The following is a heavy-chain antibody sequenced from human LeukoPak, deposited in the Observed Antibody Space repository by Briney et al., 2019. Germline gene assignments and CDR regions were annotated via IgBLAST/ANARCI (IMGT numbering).Heavy chain of an antibody. V-gene: IGHV1-2*04. D-gene: IGHD1-14*01. Sequence: ASVKVSCKASGYTFTGYYMHWVRQAPGQGLEWMGWINPNSGGTNYAQKFQGWVTMTRDTSISTAYMELSRLRSDDTAVYYCARARLYNPNAFDIWGQGTMVTVSS. CDR2: INPNSGGT. CDR1: GYTFTGYY. CDR3: ARARLYNPNAFDI. J-gene: IGHJ3*02.